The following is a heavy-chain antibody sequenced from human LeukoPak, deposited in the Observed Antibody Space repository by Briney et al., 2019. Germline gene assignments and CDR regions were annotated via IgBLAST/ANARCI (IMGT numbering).Heavy chain of an antibody. CDR3: ARPDGICSGGSCHSG. D-gene: IGHD2-15*01. CDR2: MNPNSGST. Sequence: ASVKVSCKASGYTFTSYDINWVRQATGHGLEWMGWMNPNSGSTGYAQKFQGRVTMTRNTSISTAYMELSSLRSEDTAVYYCARPDGICSGGSCHSGWGQGTLDTVSS. J-gene: IGHJ4*02. CDR1: GYTFTSYD. V-gene: IGHV1-8*01.